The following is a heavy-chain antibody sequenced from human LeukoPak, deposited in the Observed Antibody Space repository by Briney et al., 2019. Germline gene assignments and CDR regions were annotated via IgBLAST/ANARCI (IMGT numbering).Heavy chain of an antibody. Sequence: VASVKVSCKASGYTFTGYYMHWVRQAPGQGLEWMGWINPNSGGTNYAQKFQGRVTMTTDTSTSTSYMELRSLRSDDTAVYYCARAYSSSYYYYYYMDVWGKGTTVTVSS. J-gene: IGHJ6*03. CDR2: INPNSGGT. CDR3: ARAYSSSYYYYYYMDV. CDR1: GYTFTGYY. D-gene: IGHD6-6*01. V-gene: IGHV1-2*02.